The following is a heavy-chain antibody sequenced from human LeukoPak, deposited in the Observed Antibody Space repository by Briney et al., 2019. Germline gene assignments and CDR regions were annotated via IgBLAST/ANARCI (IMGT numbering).Heavy chain of an antibody. CDR1: LFPLREYW. Sequence: GWSLRLSCAPSLFPLREYWMSGMRQAPRKGREGVANIKNDGNEEYYVDSVKSPFTISRDNVKNSLYLQLNSQRLEDTGVYYCRSGGAAPGSFDNWGQGTLVTVSP. J-gene: IGHJ4*02. CDR3: RSGGAAPGSFDN. CDR2: IKNDGNEE. V-gene: IGHV3-7*01. D-gene: IGHD4-23*01.